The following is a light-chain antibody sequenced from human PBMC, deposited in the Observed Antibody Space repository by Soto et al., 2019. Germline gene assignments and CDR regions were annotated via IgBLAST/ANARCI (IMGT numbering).Light chain of an antibody. J-gene: IGKJ5*01. CDR2: DIS. CDR1: QGIYSA. V-gene: IGKV1-13*02. Sequence: AIQLTRSPSSLSASVGDRVTITCRASQGIYSAFAWYQQKPGKVPKLLIYDISSLQSGVPSRFSGSGSGTDFTLTISSLQPEDFATYYCQQFETYPLTFGQGTRLEV. CDR3: QQFETYPLT.